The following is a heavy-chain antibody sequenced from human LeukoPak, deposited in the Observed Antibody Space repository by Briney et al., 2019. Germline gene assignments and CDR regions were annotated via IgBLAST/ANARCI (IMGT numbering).Heavy chain of an antibody. J-gene: IGHJ5*02. Sequence: PSETLSLTCAVYGGSFSGYYWSWIRQPPGKGLEWIGEIKHSGSTNYNPSLKSRVTISVDTSKNQFSLKLSSVTAADTAVYYCARRITVYYYDSSGYSNWFDPWGQGTLVTVSS. CDR2: IKHSGST. CDR3: ARRITVYYYDSSGYSNWFDP. CDR1: GGSFSGYY. D-gene: IGHD3-22*01. V-gene: IGHV4-34*01.